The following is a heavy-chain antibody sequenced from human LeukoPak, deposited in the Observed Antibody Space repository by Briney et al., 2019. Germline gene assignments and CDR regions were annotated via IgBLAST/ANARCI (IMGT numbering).Heavy chain of an antibody. CDR3: ARDPSIAAAGTGWFDP. D-gene: IGHD6-13*01. J-gene: IGHJ5*02. CDR1: GYTFTSYG. CDR2: ISAYNGNT. Sequence: GASVKVSRKASGYTFTSYGISWVRQAPGQGLEWMGWISAYNGNTNYAQKLQGRVTMTTDTSTSTAYMELRSLRSDDTAVYYCARDPSIAAAGTGWFDPWGQGTLVTVSS. V-gene: IGHV1-18*01.